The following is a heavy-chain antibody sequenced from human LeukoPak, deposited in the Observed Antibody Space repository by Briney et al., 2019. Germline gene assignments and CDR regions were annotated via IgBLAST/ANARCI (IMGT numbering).Heavy chain of an antibody. CDR1: GFTFSSYW. D-gene: IGHD4-23*01. J-gene: IGHJ3*02. V-gene: IGHV3-7*01. Sequence: GGSLRLSCAAPGFTFSSYWMSWVRQAPGKGLEWVANIKQDGSEKYYVDSVKGRFTISRDNAKNSLYLQMNSLRAEDTAVYYCARDGTTVVTPDAFDIWGQGTMVTVSS. CDR3: ARDGTTVVTPDAFDI. CDR2: IKQDGSEK.